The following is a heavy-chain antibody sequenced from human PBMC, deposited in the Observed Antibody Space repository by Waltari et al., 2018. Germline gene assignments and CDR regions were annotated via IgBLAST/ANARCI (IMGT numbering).Heavy chain of an antibody. CDR1: GYSISSGYY. CDR2: IYHSGST. V-gene: IGHV4-38-2*01. D-gene: IGHD4-17*01. Sequence: QVQLQESGPGLVKPSETLSLTCAVSGYSISSGYYWGWIRQPPGKGLEWIGSIYHSGSTYYNPSLKSRVTISVDTSKNQFSLKLSSVTAADTAGYYCARSMVTNPSLGYWGQGTLVTVSS. J-gene: IGHJ4*02. CDR3: ARSMVTNPSLGY.